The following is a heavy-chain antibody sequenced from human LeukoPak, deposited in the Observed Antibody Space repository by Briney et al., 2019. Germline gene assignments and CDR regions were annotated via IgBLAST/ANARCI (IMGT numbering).Heavy chain of an antibody. CDR3: ARVSGGYSYGYFDY. D-gene: IGHD5-18*01. Sequence: SQTLSLTSTLYGRSITSHYWSWNRQPPGKGMEWIGYIYYSGSTNYNPSLKSRVTISVDTSKNQSSLKLSSVTAADTAVYYCARVSGGYSYGYFDYWGQGTLVTVSS. V-gene: IGHV4-59*11. CDR2: IYYSGST. CDR1: GRSITSHY. J-gene: IGHJ4*02.